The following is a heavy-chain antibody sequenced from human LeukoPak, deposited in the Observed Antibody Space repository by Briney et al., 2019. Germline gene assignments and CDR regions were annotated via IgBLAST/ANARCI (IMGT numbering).Heavy chain of an antibody. CDR2: IRYDGSNK. Sequence: GGSLRLSCAASGFTFSSYGMHWVRQAPGKGLEWVAFIRYDGSNKYYADSVKGRFTISRDNSKNTLYLQMNSLRAEDTAVYYCAKAAITMVRGVNWADYWGQGTLVTVSS. V-gene: IGHV3-30*02. CDR1: GFTFSSYG. CDR3: AKAAITMVRGVNWADY. D-gene: IGHD3-10*01. J-gene: IGHJ4*02.